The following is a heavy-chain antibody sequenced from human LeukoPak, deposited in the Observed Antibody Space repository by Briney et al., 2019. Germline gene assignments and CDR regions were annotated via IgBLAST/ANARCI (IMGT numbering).Heavy chain of an antibody. CDR2: INPNSGGT. D-gene: IGHD6-19*01. V-gene: IGHV1-2*02. CDR1: GYTFTGYY. Sequence: GASVKVSCKASGYTFTGYYMHWVRQAPGQGLEWMGWINPNSGGTNYAQKFQGRVTMTRDTSISTAYMELSRLRSDDTAVYYCAREGPPMDSSGWYSNYFDYWGQGTLVTVSS. CDR3: AREGPPMDSSGWYSNYFDY. J-gene: IGHJ4*02.